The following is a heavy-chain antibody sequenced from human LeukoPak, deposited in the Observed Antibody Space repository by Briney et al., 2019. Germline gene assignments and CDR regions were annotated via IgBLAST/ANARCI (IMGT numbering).Heavy chain of an antibody. Sequence: PSETLSLTCTVSGGSISSYYWSWIRQPPGKGLEWIGYIYYSGSTNYNPSLKSRVPISVDTSKNQFSLKLSSVTAADTAVYYCARGVSSGWYRLDIWGQGTMVTVSS. CDR2: IYYSGST. J-gene: IGHJ3*02. CDR3: ARGVSSGWYRLDI. V-gene: IGHV4-59*01. D-gene: IGHD6-19*01. CDR1: GGSISSYY.